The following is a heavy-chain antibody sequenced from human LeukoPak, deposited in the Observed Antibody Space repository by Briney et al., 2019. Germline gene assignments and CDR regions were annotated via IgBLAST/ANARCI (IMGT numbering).Heavy chain of an antibody. CDR2: INPNSGGT. D-gene: IGHD3-3*01. V-gene: IGHV1-2*06. J-gene: IGHJ6*02. Sequence: GASVKVFCKASGYTFTGYYMHWVRQAPGQGLEWMGRINPNSGGTNYAQKFQGRVTMTRDTSISTAYMELSRLRSDDTAVYYCARGGYDSVYYYYGMDVWGQGTTVTVSS. CDR1: GYTFTGYY. CDR3: ARGGYDSVYYYYGMDV.